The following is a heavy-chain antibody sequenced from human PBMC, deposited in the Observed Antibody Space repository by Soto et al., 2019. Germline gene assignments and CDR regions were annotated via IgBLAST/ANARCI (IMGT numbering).Heavy chain of an antibody. Sequence: SETLSLTCAVSGGSISSGGYSWSWIRQPPGKGLEWIGYIYHSGSTYYNPSLKSRVTISVDRSKNQFSLKLSSVTAADTAVYYCARAQAENAFDIWGQGTMVTVSS. J-gene: IGHJ3*02. CDR1: GGSISSGGYS. D-gene: IGHD6-13*01. CDR3: ARAQAENAFDI. V-gene: IGHV4-30-2*01. CDR2: IYHSGST.